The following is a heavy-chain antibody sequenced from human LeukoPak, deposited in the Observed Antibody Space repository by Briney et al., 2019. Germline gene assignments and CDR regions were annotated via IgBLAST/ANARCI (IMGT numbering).Heavy chain of an antibody. V-gene: IGHV3-23*01. J-gene: IGHJ3*02. CDR1: GFTFSSYG. D-gene: IGHD5-18*01. Sequence: GGSLRLSCAASGFTFSSYGMSWVRQAPGKGLEWVSGIRSSGDSTYYADSVKGRFTISRDNSKNTLYLQMNSLRAEDTAVYYCARARSSYGYGDAFDIWGQGTMVTVSS. CDR2: IRSSGDST. CDR3: ARARSSYGYGDAFDI.